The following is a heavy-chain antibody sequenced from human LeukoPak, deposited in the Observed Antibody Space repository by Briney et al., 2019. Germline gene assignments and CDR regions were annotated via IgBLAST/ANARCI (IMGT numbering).Heavy chain of an antibody. D-gene: IGHD1-26*01. Sequence: ASVKVSCKASGYTFTSYGISWVRQAPGQGLEWMGWISAYNGNTNYAQKLQGRVTMTTDTSTSTAYMELRSLRSDDTAVYYCARENRPGGATCRFDPWGQGTLVTVSS. CDR2: ISAYNGNT. CDR1: GYTFTSYG. J-gene: IGHJ5*02. V-gene: IGHV1-18*01. CDR3: ARENRPGGATCRFDP.